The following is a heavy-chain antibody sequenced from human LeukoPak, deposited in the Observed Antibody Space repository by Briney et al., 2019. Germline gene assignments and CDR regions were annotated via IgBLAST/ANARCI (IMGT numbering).Heavy chain of an antibody. D-gene: IGHD4-17*01. J-gene: IGHJ4*02. Sequence: ASVKVSCKASGYTFTSYYMRWVRQAPGQGLEWMGIITPSGGSKSYEQKFQGRVTMTRATATGAVYMELSSLRSEDTAVYYCAREDDYGDYRLFDYWGQGALVTVS. CDR3: AREDDYGDYRLFDY. V-gene: IGHV1-46*01. CDR2: ITPSGGSK. CDR1: GYTFTSYY.